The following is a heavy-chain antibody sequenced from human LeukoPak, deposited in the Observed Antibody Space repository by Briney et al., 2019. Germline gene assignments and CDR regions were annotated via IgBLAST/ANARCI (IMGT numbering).Heavy chain of an antibody. Sequence: GASVKVSCKASGYTFTGYYMHWVRQAPGQGLEWMGWINPNSGGTNYAQKFQGRVTMTRDTSISTAYMELSRLRSDDTAVYYCARVPLGYCSSTSCYEIPHFDYWGQGTLVTVSS. J-gene: IGHJ4*02. CDR2: INPNSGGT. D-gene: IGHD2-2*01. CDR1: GYTFTGYY. V-gene: IGHV1-2*02. CDR3: ARVPLGYCSSTSCYEIPHFDY.